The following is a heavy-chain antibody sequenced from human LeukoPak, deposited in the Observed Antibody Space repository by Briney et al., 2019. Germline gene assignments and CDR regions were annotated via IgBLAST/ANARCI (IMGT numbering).Heavy chain of an antibody. D-gene: IGHD6-13*01. CDR3: ARGLAAAGFDP. Sequence: SETLSLTCAVYVGFFSGYYWSWIRQPPGKGLEGIGEINHSGSTNYNPSLKSRVTISVDTSKNQFSLKLSSVTAADTAVYYCARGLAAAGFDPWGQGTLVTVSS. J-gene: IGHJ5*02. CDR2: INHSGST. V-gene: IGHV4-34*01. CDR1: VGFFSGYY.